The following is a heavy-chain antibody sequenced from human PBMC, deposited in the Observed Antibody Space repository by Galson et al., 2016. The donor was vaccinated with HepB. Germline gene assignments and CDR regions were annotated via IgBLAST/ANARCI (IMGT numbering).Heavy chain of an antibody. Sequence: SETLSLTCKVSGGSISSSYWNWLRQPPGKRLEWIAYIHGSGNPQYNPSLKSRVTISVDTSKNQVSLRMSSVPAADTAIDYCARGRVASMVRGVITNWFDPWGQGILVTVSS. CDR1: GGSISSSY. V-gene: IGHV4-59*01. CDR2: IHGSGNP. D-gene: IGHD3-10*01. CDR3: ARGRVASMVRGVITNWFDP. J-gene: IGHJ5*02.